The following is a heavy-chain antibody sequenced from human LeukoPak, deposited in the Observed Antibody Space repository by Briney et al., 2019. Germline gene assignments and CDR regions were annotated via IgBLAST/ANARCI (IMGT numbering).Heavy chain of an antibody. J-gene: IGHJ4*02. CDR1: GYTFTGYY. D-gene: IGHD6-13*01. Sequence: ASVKVSCKASGYTFTGYYMHWVRQAPGQGREWMGWINPNSGGTNYAQKFQGRVTMTRDTSISTAYMELSRLRSDDTAVYYCARVDWQQLALGGGFDYWGQGTLVTVSS. V-gene: IGHV1-2*02. CDR2: INPNSGGT. CDR3: ARVDWQQLALGGGFDY.